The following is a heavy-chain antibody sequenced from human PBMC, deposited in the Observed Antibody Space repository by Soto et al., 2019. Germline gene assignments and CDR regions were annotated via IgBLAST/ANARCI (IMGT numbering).Heavy chain of an antibody. CDR3: ARDGKYFYDFWSGRRHNWFDP. CDR1: GGSFSGYY. D-gene: IGHD3-3*01. J-gene: IGHJ5*02. Sequence: QVQLQQWGAGLLKPSETLSLTCAVYGGSFSGYYWSWIRQPPGKGLGWIGEINHSGSTNYNPSLKSRVTISVDTSKNQFSLKLSSVTAADTAVYYCARDGKYFYDFWSGRRHNWFDPWGQGTLVTVSS. V-gene: IGHV4-34*01. CDR2: INHSGST.